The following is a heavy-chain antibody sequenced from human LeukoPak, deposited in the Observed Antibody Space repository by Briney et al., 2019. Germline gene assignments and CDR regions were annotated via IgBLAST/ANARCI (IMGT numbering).Heavy chain of an antibody. J-gene: IGHJ4*02. Sequence: GGSLRLSCAASGFTFSSYSMNCVRQAPGKGLEWVSSISSSSSYIYYADSVKGRFTISRDNAKNSLCLQMNSLRAEDTAVYYCARDGIQLWLRTYYFDYWGQGTLVTVSS. CDR1: GFTFSSYS. V-gene: IGHV3-21*01. CDR3: ARDGIQLWLRTYYFDY. D-gene: IGHD5-18*01. CDR2: ISSSSSYI.